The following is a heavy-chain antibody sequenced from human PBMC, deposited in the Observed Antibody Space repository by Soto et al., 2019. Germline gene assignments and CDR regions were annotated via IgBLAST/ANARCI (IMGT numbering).Heavy chain of an antibody. Sequence: ASVKVSCKASGNTFTNFGVTWVRQAPGQGLEWMGWISAYTDDPNYAQKFQGRVTMTIDTSTSKAYLDLRSLTSDDTAVYYCARVIPGAEAWFDPWGKGTVVPVSP. V-gene: IGHV1-18*01. CDR2: ISAYTDDP. CDR1: GNTFTNFG. D-gene: IGHD2-2*01. CDR3: ARVIPGAEAWFDP. J-gene: IGHJ5*02.